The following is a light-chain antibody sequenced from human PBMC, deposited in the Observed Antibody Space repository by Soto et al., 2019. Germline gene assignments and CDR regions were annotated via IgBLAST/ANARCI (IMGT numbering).Light chain of an antibody. CDR3: QKYNSAPLT. V-gene: IGKV1-27*01. CDR1: QGITNY. Sequence: INMTGSRSSLSSSVGCRVTVTCRSSQGITNYLKWYQQKPGKVPKLLIYAESTLQSGVPSRLSGSGSGTDFTITISSRQPEDVATYYCQKYNSAPLTFGGLTKVAIK. CDR2: AES. J-gene: IGKJ4*01.